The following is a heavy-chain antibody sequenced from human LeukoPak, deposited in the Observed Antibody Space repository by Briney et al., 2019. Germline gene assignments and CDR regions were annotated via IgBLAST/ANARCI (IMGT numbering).Heavy chain of an antibody. CDR3: ARHRNDDYVYYYYYMDV. CDR2: IYYSGST. D-gene: IGHD4-17*01. V-gene: IGHV4-59*08. J-gene: IGHJ6*03. CDR1: GGSISSYY. Sequence: ASETLSLTCTVSGGSISSYYWSWIRQPPGKGLEWIGYIYYSGSTNYNPSLKSRVTISVDTSKNQFSLKLSSVTAADTAVYYCARHRNDDYVYYYYYMDVWGKGTTVTVSS.